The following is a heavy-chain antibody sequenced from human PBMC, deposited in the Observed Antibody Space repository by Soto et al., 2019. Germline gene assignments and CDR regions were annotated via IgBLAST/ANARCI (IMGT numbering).Heavy chain of an antibody. Sequence: PGGSLRLSCAASGFTFSSYGMHWVRQAPGKGLEWVAVIWYDGSNKYYADSVKGRFTISRDNSKNTLYLQMNSLRAEDTAVHYCARDVRYCSSTSCYGDTGWFDPWGQGTLVTVSS. J-gene: IGHJ5*02. CDR1: GFTFSSYG. CDR2: IWYDGSNK. CDR3: ARDVRYCSSTSCYGDTGWFDP. V-gene: IGHV3-33*01. D-gene: IGHD2-2*01.